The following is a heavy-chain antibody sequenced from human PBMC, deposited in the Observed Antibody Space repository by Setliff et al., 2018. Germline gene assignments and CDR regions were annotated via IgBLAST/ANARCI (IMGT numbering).Heavy chain of an antibody. CDR1: GGSFSGYY. D-gene: IGHD1-1*01. CDR2: INHSGST. Sequence: PSETLSLTCAVYGGSFSGYYWSWIRQPPGKGLEWIGEINHSGSTNYNPSLKSRVTVSVDTSKNQFSLKLSSVTAADKAVYYCARTGTCRYFDYWGQGTRVTVSS. J-gene: IGHJ4*02. CDR3: ARTGTCRYFDY. V-gene: IGHV4-34*01.